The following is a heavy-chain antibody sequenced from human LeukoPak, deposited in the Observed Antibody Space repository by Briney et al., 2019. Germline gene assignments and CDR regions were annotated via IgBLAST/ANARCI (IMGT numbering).Heavy chain of an antibody. CDR2: IGTAGDT. CDR1: GFTFSSYD. D-gene: IGHD3-9*01. J-gene: IGHJ4*02. CDR3: ARGYDILTGDNYFDY. V-gene: IGHV3-13*01. Sequence: GGSLRLSCAASGFTFSSYDMHWVRQAIGKGLEWVSAIGTAGDTYYPGSVKGRFTISRESAKNSLYLQMNSLRAGDTAVYYCARGYDILTGDNYFDYWGQGTLVTVSS.